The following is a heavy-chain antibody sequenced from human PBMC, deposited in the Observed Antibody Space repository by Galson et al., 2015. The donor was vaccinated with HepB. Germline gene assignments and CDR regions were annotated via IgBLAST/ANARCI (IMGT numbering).Heavy chain of an antibody. CDR2: IYSGGST. V-gene: IGHV3-53*01. J-gene: IGHJ6*02. Sequence: SLRLSCAASGFTVSSNYMSWVRQAPGKGLEWVSVIYSGGSTYYADSVKGRFTISRDNSKNTLYLQMNSLRAEDTAVYYCARDVHGVGAIRGAVSYYYGMDVWGQGTTVTVSS. CDR3: ARDVHGVGAIRGAVSYYYGMDV. D-gene: IGHD1-26*01. CDR1: GFTVSSNY.